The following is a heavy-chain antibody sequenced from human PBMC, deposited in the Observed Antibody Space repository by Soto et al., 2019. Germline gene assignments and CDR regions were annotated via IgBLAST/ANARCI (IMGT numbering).Heavy chain of an antibody. CDR3: AKGSVVAVQPNVGALGLDY. CDR1: GYAFTTYA. V-gene: IGHV1-3*01. J-gene: IGHJ4*02. Sequence: ASVKVSCKGSGYAFTTYAIHWLRQAPGQRLEWLGWINAGNGDTKYSEKMQGRVTITRDTFANTAYMELSSLGFEDTAVYFCAKGSVVAVQPNVGALGLDYWGQGTQVTVSS. CDR2: INAGNGDT. D-gene: IGHD2-21*01.